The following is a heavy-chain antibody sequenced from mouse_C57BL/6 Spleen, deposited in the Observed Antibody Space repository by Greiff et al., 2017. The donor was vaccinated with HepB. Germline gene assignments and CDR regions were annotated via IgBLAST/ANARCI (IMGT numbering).Heavy chain of an antibody. J-gene: IGHJ1*03. CDR2: ISDGGSYT. CDR3: ARDKDGDRGYFDV. CDR1: GFTFSSYA. Sequence: EVMLVESGGGLVKPGGSLKLSCAASGFTFSSYAMSWVRQTPEKRLEWVATISDGGSYTYYPDNVKGRFTISRDNAKNNLYLQMSHLKSEDRAMYDCARDKDGDRGYFDVWGTGTTVSVSS. V-gene: IGHV5-4*01. D-gene: IGHD3-3*01.